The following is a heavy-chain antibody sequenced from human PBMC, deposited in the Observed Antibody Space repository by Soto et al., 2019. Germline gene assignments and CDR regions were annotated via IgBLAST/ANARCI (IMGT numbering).Heavy chain of an antibody. CDR1: GGSISSYY. Sequence: QVQLQESGPGLVKPSETLSLTCTVSGGSISSYYWSWIRQPPGKGLEWIGYIYYSGSTNYNPSLMSRVTISVDRSKNQFSLKLSSVTAADTAVYYCARHNLVGGWFDPWGQGTLVTVSS. V-gene: IGHV4-59*08. CDR2: IYYSGST. CDR3: ARHNLVGGWFDP. J-gene: IGHJ5*02. D-gene: IGHD1-26*01.